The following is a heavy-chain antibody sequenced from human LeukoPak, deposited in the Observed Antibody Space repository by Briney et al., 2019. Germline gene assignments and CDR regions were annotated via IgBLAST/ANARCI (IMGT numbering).Heavy chain of an antibody. D-gene: IGHD5-18*01. CDR1: GFTFDDYG. J-gene: IGHJ4*02. V-gene: IGHV3-20*04. CDR3: ARARWIQLWLSGFDY. CDR2: INWNGGST. Sequence: GGSLRLSCAASGFTFDDYGMSWVRQAPGKELERVSGINWNGGSTGYAGSVKGRFTISRDNAKNSLYLQMNSLRAEDTALYYCARARWIQLWLSGFDYWGQGTLVTVSS.